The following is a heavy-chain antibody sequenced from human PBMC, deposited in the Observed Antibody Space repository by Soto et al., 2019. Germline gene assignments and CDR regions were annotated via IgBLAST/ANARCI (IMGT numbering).Heavy chain of an antibody. Sequence: GGSLRLSCAASGFMFSSYAMGWVRQAPGKGLEWAADISGSGGSTFYADSVKGRFTFSRDNSKNTLYLQMNSLRAEDTAVYYCAKIPSVVAGGPGWFDPWGQGTLVTVSS. D-gene: IGHD3-22*01. V-gene: IGHV3-23*01. J-gene: IGHJ5*02. CDR1: GFMFSSYA. CDR3: AKIPSVVAGGPGWFDP. CDR2: ISGSGGST.